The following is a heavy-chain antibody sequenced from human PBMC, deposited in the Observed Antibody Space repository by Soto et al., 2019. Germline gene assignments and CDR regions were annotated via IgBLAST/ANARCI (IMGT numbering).Heavy chain of an antibody. J-gene: IGHJ4*02. CDR1: GGTFNRHA. Sequence: QVQLVQSGAEVKKPGSSVKVSCKASGGTFNRHAFSWVRQAPGQGLEWMGGIISMFGTPNYAQNFQGRVTITADESTNTAYMELSSLTAQDTAVYYCALSRHYYYDSGRENYFDYWGQGTLVTVSS. V-gene: IGHV1-69*01. D-gene: IGHD3-22*01. CDR3: ALSRHYYYDSGRENYFDY. CDR2: IISMFGTP.